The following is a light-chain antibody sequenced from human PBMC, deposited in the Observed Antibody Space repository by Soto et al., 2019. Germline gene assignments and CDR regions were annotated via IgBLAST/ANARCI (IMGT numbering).Light chain of an antibody. V-gene: IGKV3-20*01. J-gene: IGKJ1*01. Sequence: EIVLTQSPGNLSLPPGQRANLSCRASQSVSNNYLAWYQQKPGQAPRLLIYGASNRATGIPDRFSGSGSGTDFTLTISRLEPEDFAVYYCQQYGSSGTFGKGTQVDIK. CDR3: QQYGSSGT. CDR1: QSVSNNY. CDR2: GAS.